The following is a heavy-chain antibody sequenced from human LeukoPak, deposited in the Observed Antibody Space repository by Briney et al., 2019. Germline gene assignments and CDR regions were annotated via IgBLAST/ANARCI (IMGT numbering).Heavy chain of an antibody. J-gene: IGHJ4*02. CDR1: GGSISSYY. CDR2: IYYSGST. V-gene: IGHV4-59*08. CDR3: ARLVVRGFVDY. Sequence: SETLSLTCTVSGGSISSYYWSWIRQPPGKGLEWIGYIYYSGSTNCNPSLKSRVTISVDTSKNQFSLKLSSVTAADTAVYYCARLVVRGFVDYWGQGTLVTVSS. D-gene: IGHD3-10*01.